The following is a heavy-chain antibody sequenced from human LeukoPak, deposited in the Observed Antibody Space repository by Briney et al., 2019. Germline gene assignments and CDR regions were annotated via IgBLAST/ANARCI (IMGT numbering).Heavy chain of an antibody. CDR1: GFTFSSYS. CDR3: IRARPDCSSTSCPFEY. J-gene: IGHJ4*02. Sequence: GGSLRLSCAASGFTFSSYSMNWVRQAPGKGLEWVSSISSSSSYIYYADSVKGRFTISRDNAKNTVYVQMNSLRAEDTAVYYCIRARPDCSSTSCPFEYWGQGTLVTVSS. CDR2: ISSSSSYI. D-gene: IGHD2-2*01. V-gene: IGHV3-21*06.